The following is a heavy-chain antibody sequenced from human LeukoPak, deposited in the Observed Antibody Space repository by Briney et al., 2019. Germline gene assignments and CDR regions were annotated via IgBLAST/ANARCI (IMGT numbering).Heavy chain of an antibody. Sequence: ASVKVSCKASGYTFTSYDINWVRQAPGQGLEWMGWMNTNSGNTGYAQKFQGRVTITRNTSISTAYMELSSLRSEDTAVYYCARGNSVTTIFYYYYYMDVWGKGTTVTVSS. CDR3: ARGNSVTTIFYYYYYMDV. V-gene: IGHV1-8*03. D-gene: IGHD3-9*01. CDR1: GYTFTSYD. J-gene: IGHJ6*03. CDR2: MNTNSGNT.